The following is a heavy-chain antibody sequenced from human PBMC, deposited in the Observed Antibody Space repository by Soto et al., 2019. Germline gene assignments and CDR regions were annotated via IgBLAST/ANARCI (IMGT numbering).Heavy chain of an antibody. V-gene: IGHV1-2*02. D-gene: IGHD1-26*01. CDR1: GYTFTGYY. CDR2: INPNSGGT. J-gene: IGHJ4*02. Sequence: ASVKVSCKASGYTFTGYYMHWLRQAPGQGLEWMGWINPNSGGTNYAQKFQGRVTMTGDTSISTAYMELSRLRSDDTAVYYCARAPRQLQSLGYWGQGTLVTVSS. CDR3: ARAPRQLQSLGY.